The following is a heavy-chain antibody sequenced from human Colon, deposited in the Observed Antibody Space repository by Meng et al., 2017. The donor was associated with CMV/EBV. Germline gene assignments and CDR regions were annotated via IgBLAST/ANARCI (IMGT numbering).Heavy chain of an antibody. V-gene: IGHV4-59*01. J-gene: IGHJ5*02. CDR2: IYSSGST. CDR1: GGSISSYY. D-gene: IGHD3-3*01. CDR3: ARVFPPIFGIVKNSFNWFDP. Sequence: SETLSLTCTVSGGSISSYYWSWIRQPPGKGLEWIGYIYSSGSTNYNPSVKSRVTISVDTSKNQFSLKLSSVTAADTAVYYCARVFPPIFGIVKNSFNWFDPWGQGMLVTVSS.